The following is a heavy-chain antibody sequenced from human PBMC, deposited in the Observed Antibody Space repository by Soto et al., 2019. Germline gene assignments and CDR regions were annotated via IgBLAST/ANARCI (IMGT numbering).Heavy chain of an antibody. CDR2: IYYSGST. D-gene: IGHD3-22*01. Sequence: PTETLSLTCTVSGDSISRSSYYWGWIRQPPGKGLEWIGSIYYSGSTYYNPSLKSRVTISVDTSKNQFSLKLSSVTAADTAVYYCARAQWVFNYYDNTDDALAISDRGTMV. CDR3: ARAQWVFNYYDNTDDALAI. CDR1: GDSISRSSYY. J-gene: IGHJ3*02. V-gene: IGHV4-39*01.